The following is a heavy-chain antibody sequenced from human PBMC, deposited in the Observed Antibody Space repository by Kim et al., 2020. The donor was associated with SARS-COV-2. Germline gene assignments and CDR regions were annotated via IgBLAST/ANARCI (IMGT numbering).Heavy chain of an antibody. CDR2: ISSNGGST. CDR1: GFTFSSYA. J-gene: IGHJ6*02. V-gene: IGHV3-64D*09. CDR3: VKDPVEPFWSGYFTGITQNCYYCGMDV. Sequence: GGSLRLSCSASGFTFSSYAMHWVRQAPGKGLEYVSAISSNGGSTYYADSVKGRFTISRDNSKNTLYLQMSSLRAEDTAVYYCVKDPVEPFWSGYFTGITQNCYYCGMDVWGQGTTVTVSS. D-gene: IGHD3-3*01.